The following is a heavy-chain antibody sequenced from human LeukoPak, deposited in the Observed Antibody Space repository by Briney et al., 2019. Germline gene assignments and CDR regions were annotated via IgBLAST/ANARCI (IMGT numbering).Heavy chain of an antibody. CDR1: GYTFTGYY. D-gene: IGHD4-23*01. J-gene: IGHJ4*02. V-gene: IGHV1-2*02. Sequence: ASVKVSCKASGYTFTGYYMHWVRQAPGQGLEWMGWISAYNGNTNYAQKFQGRVTMTRDTSISTAYMELSRLRSDDTAVYYCARHDYGGPYWGQGTLVTVSS. CDR2: ISAYNGNT. CDR3: ARHDYGGPY.